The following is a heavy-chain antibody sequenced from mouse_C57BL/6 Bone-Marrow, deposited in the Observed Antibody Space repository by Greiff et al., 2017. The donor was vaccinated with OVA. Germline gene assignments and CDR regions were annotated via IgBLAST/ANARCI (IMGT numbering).Heavy chain of an antibody. CDR3: ARLPPFITTVVATDY. Sequence: VQLQQSGAELVRPGTSVKVSCKASGYAFTNYLIEWVKQRPGQGLEWIGVINPGSGGTNYNEKFKGKATLTADKYSSTAYMQLSSLTSEDSAVYCGARLPPFITTVVATDYWGQGTTRTVSS. J-gene: IGHJ2*01. CDR2: INPGSGGT. D-gene: IGHD1-1*01. CDR1: GYAFTNYL. V-gene: IGHV1-54*01.